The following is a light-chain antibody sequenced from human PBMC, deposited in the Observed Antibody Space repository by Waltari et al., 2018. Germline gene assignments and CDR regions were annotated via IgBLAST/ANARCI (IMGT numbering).Light chain of an antibody. CDR1: QSVSSSY. CDR3: QQYGNSPFT. J-gene: IGKJ3*01. CDR2: GAS. Sequence: EIVLTQSPGTLSLSPGEGATLSCRASQSVSSSYLAWYQQKPGQAHRLLIYGASSRATGIPDRFSGSGSGTDFTLTISRLEPEDFAVYYCQQYGNSPFTFGPGTKVDIK. V-gene: IGKV3-20*01.